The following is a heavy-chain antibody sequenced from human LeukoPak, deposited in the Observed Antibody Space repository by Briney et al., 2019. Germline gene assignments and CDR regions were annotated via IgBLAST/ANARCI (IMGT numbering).Heavy chain of an antibody. V-gene: IGHV3-11*01. CDR3: ARDPLYSNYVAWFDP. D-gene: IGHD4-11*01. Sequence: PGGSLGLSCEASGFTFEDYEMSWFRQAPGKGPEWTLYISATGNTKYYADSVRGRFSISRDNAKSSLYLQMSTLRVEDTAVYYCARDPLYSNYVAWFDPWGQGTLVTVSS. CDR1: GFTFEDYE. J-gene: IGHJ5*02. CDR2: ISATGNTK.